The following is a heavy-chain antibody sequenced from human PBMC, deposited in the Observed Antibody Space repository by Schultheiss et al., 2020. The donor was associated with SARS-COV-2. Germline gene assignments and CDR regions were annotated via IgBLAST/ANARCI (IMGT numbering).Heavy chain of an antibody. J-gene: IGHJ4*02. CDR2: IWYDGSNK. V-gene: IGHV3-33*08. Sequence: GGSLRLSCSASGFTFSSYGMHWVRQAPGKGLEWVAVIWYDGSNKYYADSVKGRFTISRDNSKNTLYLQMNSLKTEDTAVYYCTTGPLGGSYSGWGQGTLVTVSS. D-gene: IGHD1-26*01. CDR1: GFTFSSYG. CDR3: TTGPLGGSYSG.